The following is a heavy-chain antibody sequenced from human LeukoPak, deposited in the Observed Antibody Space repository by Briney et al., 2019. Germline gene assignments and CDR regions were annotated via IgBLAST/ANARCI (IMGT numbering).Heavy chain of an antibody. J-gene: IGHJ4*02. CDR3: AMLRRSIAARPVDF. Sequence: PSEALSLTCAVYGGSFSGYYWSWIRQPPGKGLEWMGEINHSGSTNYNPSLKSRVTISVDTSKNQFSLKLSSVTAADTAVYYCAMLRRSIAARPVDFWGQGTLVTVSS. D-gene: IGHD6-6*01. CDR1: GGSFSGYY. CDR2: INHSGST. V-gene: IGHV4-34*01.